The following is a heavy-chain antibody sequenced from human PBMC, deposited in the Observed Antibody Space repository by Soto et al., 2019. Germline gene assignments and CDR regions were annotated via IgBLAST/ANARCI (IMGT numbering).Heavy chain of an antibody. Sequence: EVQLLESGGGLVQPGGSLRLSCAASGFTFATYTMSWVRQTPGKGLEWVSAITGSDGRTYYADSVKGRFTISRDNSKNPLYLQMNSLGAEDTAVYYFAKNSAATIRVGFDYWGQGTLVTVSS. V-gene: IGHV3-23*01. J-gene: IGHJ4*02. CDR2: ITGSDGRT. CDR3: AKNSAATIRVGFDY. D-gene: IGHD5-12*01. CDR1: GFTFATYT.